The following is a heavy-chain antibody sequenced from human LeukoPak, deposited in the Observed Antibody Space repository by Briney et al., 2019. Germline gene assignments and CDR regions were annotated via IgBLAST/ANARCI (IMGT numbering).Heavy chain of an antibody. CDR3: TREVDSSGWYSYSDY. CDR2: IYYSGST. CDR1: GDSISSSSYY. V-gene: IGHV4-39*07. Sequence: SETLSLTCTVSGDSISSSSYYWGWIRQPPGKGLEWIGTIYYSGSTYYNPSLKSRVTISVDTSKNQFSLKLSSVTAADTAVYYCTREVDSSGWYSYSDYWGQGTLVTVSS. D-gene: IGHD6-19*01. J-gene: IGHJ4*02.